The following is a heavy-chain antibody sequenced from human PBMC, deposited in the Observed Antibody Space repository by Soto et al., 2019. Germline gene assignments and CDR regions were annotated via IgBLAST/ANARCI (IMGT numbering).Heavy chain of an antibody. J-gene: IGHJ4*02. CDR2: ISYEGRIQ. Sequence: SMRHPNTAAEFKFGNFVVRWVSQDPSKGLEWVAVISYEGRIQYYADSVKGRFTISRDNSKDTLYLQMNSLRAEDTAVYYCAKQVAYNQFDYWGPGPLVSAS. CDR3: AKQVAYNQFDY. D-gene: IGHD2-15*01. CDR1: EFKFGNFV. V-gene: IGHV3-30*18.